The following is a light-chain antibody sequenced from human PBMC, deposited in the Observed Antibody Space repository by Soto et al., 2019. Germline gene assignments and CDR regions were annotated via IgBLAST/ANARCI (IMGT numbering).Light chain of an antibody. V-gene: IGKV1-27*01. Sequence: DIQMTQSPSSLSASVGDRVTITCRASQGISSYLAWYQQKPGKVPKLLIYHASTLQSGVPSRFSGSGSGTDFTLTISSLQPEDVATYYCQKYNRAPRTFGQGTKVEIK. CDR1: QGISSY. CDR2: HAS. J-gene: IGKJ1*01. CDR3: QKYNRAPRT.